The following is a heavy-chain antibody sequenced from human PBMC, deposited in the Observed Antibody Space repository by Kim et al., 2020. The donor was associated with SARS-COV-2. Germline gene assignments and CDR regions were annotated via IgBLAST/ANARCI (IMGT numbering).Heavy chain of an antibody. Sequence: SETLSLTCAVYGGSFSAYYWSWIRQPPGKGLEWIGEINHSGTTNYNPSLKSRVTISVDTSKNQFSLKLSSVTAADTAVYYCANWKYSLYGMDVWGQGTTV. CDR1: GGSFSAYY. V-gene: IGHV4-34*01. CDR2: INHSGTT. D-gene: IGHD1-7*01. CDR3: ANWKYSLYGMDV. J-gene: IGHJ6*02.